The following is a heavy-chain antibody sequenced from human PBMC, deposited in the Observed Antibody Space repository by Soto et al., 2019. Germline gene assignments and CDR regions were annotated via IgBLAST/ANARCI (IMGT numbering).Heavy chain of an antibody. CDR2: INHSGST. Sequence: SETLSLTCAVYGGSFSGYYWSWIRQPPGKGLEWIGEINHSGSTNYNPSLKSRVTISVDTSKNQFSLKLSSVTAADTAVYYCARGLGVVGGATFAEYFQHWGQGTLVTVSS. D-gene: IGHD1-26*01. V-gene: IGHV4-34*01. J-gene: IGHJ1*01. CDR1: GGSFSGYY. CDR3: ARGLGVVGGATFAEYFQH.